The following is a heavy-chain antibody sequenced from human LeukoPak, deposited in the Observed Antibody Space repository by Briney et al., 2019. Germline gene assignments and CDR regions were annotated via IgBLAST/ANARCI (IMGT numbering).Heavy chain of an antibody. V-gene: IGHV5-51*01. CDR2: IYPGDSDT. Sequence: GESLKISCKGSGYSFTSYCIGWGRQMPGKGLEWMGIIYPGDSDTRYSAAFQGQVTISADKSISTAYLQWSSLKASDTAMYYCARLGSFGPLDYYYYMDVWGKGTTVTISS. J-gene: IGHJ6*03. CDR3: ARLGSFGPLDYYYYMDV. D-gene: IGHD3-10*01. CDR1: GYSFTSYC.